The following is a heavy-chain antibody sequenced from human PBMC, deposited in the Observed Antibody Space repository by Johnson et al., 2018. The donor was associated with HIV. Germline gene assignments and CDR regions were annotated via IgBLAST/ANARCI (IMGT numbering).Heavy chain of an antibody. CDR3: ARDRIWGYAFDI. Sequence: QMQLVESGGGVVQPGGSLRLSCAASGFTFNNYAMHWVRQAPAKGLEWVASISYDGSDKYHADSVKGRFTISRDSSKNTLYLQMNSLRVEDTAVYYCARDRIWGYAFDIWGQGTMVTVSS. CDR2: ISYDGSDK. V-gene: IGHV3-30*14. J-gene: IGHJ3*02. CDR1: GFTFNNYA. D-gene: IGHD3-16*01.